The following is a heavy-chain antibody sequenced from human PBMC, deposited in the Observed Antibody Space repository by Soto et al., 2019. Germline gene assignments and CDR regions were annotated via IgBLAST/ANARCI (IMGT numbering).Heavy chain of an antibody. CDR1: DGSISSSSYY. CDR3: TKGGSGSYSNAFDI. Sequence: SETVSLTCTVSDGSISSSSYYWGGIRQPPGKGLEWIGSIYYSGSTYYNPSLKSRVTISVDTSKNQFSLKLSSVTAADTAVYYWTKGGSGSYSNAFDIWGQGTMVT. V-gene: IGHV4-39*01. J-gene: IGHJ3*02. D-gene: IGHD3-10*01. CDR2: IYYSGST.